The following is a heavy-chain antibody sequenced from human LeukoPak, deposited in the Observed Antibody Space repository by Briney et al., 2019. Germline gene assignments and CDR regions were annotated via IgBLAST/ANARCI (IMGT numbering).Heavy chain of an antibody. CDR3: ARAKYYYDSSGDFFDY. J-gene: IGHJ4*02. Sequence: GGSLRLSCAASGFTFSDYYMSWIRQAPGKGLEWVSYISSSGSTIYYADSVKGRFTISRDNAKNSLYLQMNSLRAEDTAVYYCARAKYYYDSSGDFFDYWGQGTLVTVSS. D-gene: IGHD3-22*01. V-gene: IGHV3-11*01. CDR1: GFTFSDYY. CDR2: ISSSGSTI.